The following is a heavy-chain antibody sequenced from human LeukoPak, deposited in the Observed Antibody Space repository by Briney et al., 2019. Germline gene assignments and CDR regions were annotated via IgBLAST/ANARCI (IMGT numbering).Heavy chain of an antibody. CDR2: VFYSGST. Sequence: SETLSLTCTVSAGSISSYYWSWIRQPPGKGLEWIAYVFYSGSTNYNPSLKSRVTISVDTSKNQFSLKLYSVTAADTAVYYCAGHLVYGSGTQPYFDYWGQGTLVTVSS. D-gene: IGHD3-10*01. CDR1: AGSISSYY. V-gene: IGHV4-59*08. CDR3: AGHLVYGSGTQPYFDY. J-gene: IGHJ4*02.